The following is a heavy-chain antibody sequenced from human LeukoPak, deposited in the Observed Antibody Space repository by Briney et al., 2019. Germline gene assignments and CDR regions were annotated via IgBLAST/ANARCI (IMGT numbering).Heavy chain of an antibody. CDR2: IYYSGST. V-gene: IGHV4-59*01. CDR1: GGSISSYY. CDR3: ARTPGYSYGLRYFDY. Sequence: SETLSLTCTVSGGSISSYYWSWIRRPPGKGLEWIGYIYYSGSTNYNPSLKSRVTISVDTSKNQFSLKLSSVTAADTAVSYCARTPGYSYGLRYFDYWGQGTLVTVSS. D-gene: IGHD5-18*01. J-gene: IGHJ4*02.